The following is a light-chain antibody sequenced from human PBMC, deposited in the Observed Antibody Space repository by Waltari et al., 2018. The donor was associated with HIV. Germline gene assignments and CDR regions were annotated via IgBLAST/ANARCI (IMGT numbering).Light chain of an antibody. CDR1: SSNIGRNY. CDR3: AAWDDSLSGPV. V-gene: IGLV1-47*01. CDR2: RSN. J-gene: IGLJ3*02. Sequence: QSVLTQPPSASGTPGQRVTISCSGSSSNIGRNYVYWYQQLPGTAPKLLIYRSNQRPSGVPTRFSGSKPCPSASLAISGLRSEDEADYYCAAWDDSLSGPVFGGGTKLTVL.